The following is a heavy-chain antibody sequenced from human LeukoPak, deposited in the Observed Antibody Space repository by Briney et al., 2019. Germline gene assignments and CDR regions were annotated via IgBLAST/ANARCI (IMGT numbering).Heavy chain of an antibody. J-gene: IGHJ4*02. CDR2: IKPDGSEK. Sequence: GGSLRLSCAASGFIFSRYWMTWVRQAPGKELEWVANIKPDGSEKKYVDSVKGRFTISRDNAKNTLHLQMNSLRAEDTAVYYCGKGGATLFDYWGQGTLVTVSS. CDR1: GFIFSRYW. CDR3: GKGGATLFDY. D-gene: IGHD1-26*01. V-gene: IGHV3-7*02.